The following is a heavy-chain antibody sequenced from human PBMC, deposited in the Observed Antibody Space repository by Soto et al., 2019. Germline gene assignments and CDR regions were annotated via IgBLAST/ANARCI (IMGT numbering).Heavy chain of an antibody. Sequence: GGSLRLSCAASGFTFSSYAMHWVRQAPGKGPEWVLGLSGNSDIVAYADSVKGRFTISRDNAKKSLFLQMNNLRPEDTALYYCVISTGKFYADFDYWGQGTQVTVSS. CDR3: VISTGKFYADFDY. J-gene: IGHJ4*02. V-gene: IGHV3-9*01. CDR1: GFTFSSYA. D-gene: IGHD7-27*01. CDR2: LSGNSDIV.